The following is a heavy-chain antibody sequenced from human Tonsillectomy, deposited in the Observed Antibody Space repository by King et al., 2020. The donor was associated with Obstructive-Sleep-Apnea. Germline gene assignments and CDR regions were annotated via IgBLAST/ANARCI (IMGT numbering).Heavy chain of an antibody. CDR3: ARSSVAAAGSIDY. J-gene: IGHJ4*02. V-gene: IGHV3-30*04. Sequence: QLVQSGGGVVQPGRSLRLSCAASGFTFSSYAMHWVRQAPGKGLEWVAVISYDGSNKYYADSVKGRFTISRDNSRNTLYLQMNSLRAEDTAVYYCARSSVAAAGSIDYWGQGTLVTVSS. D-gene: IGHD6-13*01. CDR1: GFTFSSYA. CDR2: ISYDGSNK.